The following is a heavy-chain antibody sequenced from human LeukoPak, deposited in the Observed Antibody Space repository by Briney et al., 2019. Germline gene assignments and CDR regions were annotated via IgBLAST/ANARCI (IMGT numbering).Heavy chain of an antibody. CDR2: IYSGGNT. D-gene: IGHD1-26*01. CDR1: GGPVSSASSY. Sequence: SETLSLTCTVSGGPVSSASSYWSWVRQPAAKGLEWIGRIYSGGNTHYNPSLKSRVTMSIDASENQFSLKLSSVTAADTAVYFCARSGSGTYFDSWGQGTLVTVSS. CDR3: ARSGSGTYFDS. V-gene: IGHV4-61*02. J-gene: IGHJ4*02.